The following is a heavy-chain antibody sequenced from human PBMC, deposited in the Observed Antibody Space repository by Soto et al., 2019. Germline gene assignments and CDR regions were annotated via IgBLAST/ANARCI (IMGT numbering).Heavy chain of an antibody. CDR3: AKMELSGGYYYYAMDV. V-gene: IGHV1-69*13. CDR1: GGTFSRYA. CDR2: IIPIFGKA. D-gene: IGHD3-16*02. J-gene: IGHJ6*02. Sequence: SVKVSCKASGGTFSRYAFSWVRQAPGQGLEWMGRIIPIFGKANYAQKFQGRVTITADESTSTAYMELSSLRSEDTAVYYCAKMELSGGYYYYAMDVWGQGTTVTVSS.